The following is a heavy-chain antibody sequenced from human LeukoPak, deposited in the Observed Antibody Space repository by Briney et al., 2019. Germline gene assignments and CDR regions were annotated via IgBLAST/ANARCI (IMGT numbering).Heavy chain of an antibody. CDR3: ARVTMIVVVNWFDP. D-gene: IGHD3-22*01. Sequence: SETLSLTCTVSGGSVSSGYFHWSWIRQAPGKGLEWIGHDGHTNYNPSLRSRVTISIDTSSNQFSLRLNSVTAADTAVHYCARVTMIVVVNWFDPWGQETLVTVSS. J-gene: IGHJ5*02. CDR1: GGSVSSGYFH. CDR2: DGHT. V-gene: IGHV4-61*01.